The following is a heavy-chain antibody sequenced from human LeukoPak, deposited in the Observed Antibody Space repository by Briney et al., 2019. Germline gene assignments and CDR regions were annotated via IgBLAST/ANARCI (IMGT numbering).Heavy chain of an antibody. V-gene: IGHV3-23*01. CDR2: ISGSDGST. CDR1: GFTFSSYA. CDR3: AKATAPSTMIGGVIHSSFDH. Sequence: PGGSRRLSCAASGFTFSSYAMSWVRQAPGKGLEWVSGISGSDGSTYYADSVKGRFTISRDKSKNTLFLQMNSLRADDTAVYYCAKATAPSTMIGGVIHSSFDHWGQGTMVTVSS. D-gene: IGHD3-22*01. J-gene: IGHJ4*02.